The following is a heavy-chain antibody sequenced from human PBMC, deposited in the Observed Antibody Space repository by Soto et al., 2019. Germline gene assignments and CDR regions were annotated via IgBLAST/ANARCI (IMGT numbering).Heavy chain of an antibody. CDR3: AREYTYGSNFFDC. J-gene: IGHJ4*02. D-gene: IGHD5-18*01. CDR2: ISHSGST. CDR1: GGSISSAAYY. V-gene: IGHV4-31*03. Sequence: QVQLQESGPGLVKPSQTLSLTCTVSGGSISSAAYYWSWIRQHPGKGLEWIGYISHSGSTYYTPSLKGRVIISVATSKNQFSLSLTSVTAADTAVYYCAREYTYGSNFFDCWGQGALVTVSS.